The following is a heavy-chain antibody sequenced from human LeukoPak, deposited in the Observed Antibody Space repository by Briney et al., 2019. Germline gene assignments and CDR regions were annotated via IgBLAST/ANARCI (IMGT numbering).Heavy chain of an antibody. D-gene: IGHD3-3*01. V-gene: IGHV3-30*18. Sequence: PGRSLRLSCAASGFTFSSYGMHWVRQAPGKGLEWVAVISYDGSKKFYADSVKGRFTISRDNSKNTLYLQMNSLRAEDTAVYYCAKELEVSPGPDYWGQGTLVTVSS. CDR3: AKELEVSPGPDY. J-gene: IGHJ4*02. CDR1: GFTFSSYG. CDR2: ISYDGSKK.